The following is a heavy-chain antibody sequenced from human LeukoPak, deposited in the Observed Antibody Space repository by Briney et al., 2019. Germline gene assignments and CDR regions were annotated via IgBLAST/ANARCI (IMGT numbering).Heavy chain of an antibody. D-gene: IGHD5-18*01. CDR1: GYTFTSFG. CDR2: ISAYNGNT. J-gene: IGHJ4*02. Sequence: ASVKVSCKASGYTFTSFGVSWVRQAPGQRLEWMGWISAYNGNTNYAQKLQGRVTMNTDTSTSTAYMEIRSLRSDDTAVHYCTRDLGVDTTMIFFDYWGQGSLVTVSS. CDR3: TRDLGVDTTMIFFDY. V-gene: IGHV1-18*01.